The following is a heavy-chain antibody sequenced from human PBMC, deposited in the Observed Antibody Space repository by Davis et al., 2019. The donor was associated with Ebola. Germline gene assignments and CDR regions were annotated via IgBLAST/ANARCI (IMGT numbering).Heavy chain of an antibody. J-gene: IGHJ4*02. CDR3: ARHLKHAKDSSGWYDY. Sequence: GESLKISCKGSGYSFTSYWIGWVRQMHGKGLEWMGIIYPGDSDTRYSPSFQGQVTISADKSISTAYLQWSSLKASDTAMYYCARHLKHAKDSSGWYDYWGQGTLVTVSS. CDR2: IYPGDSDT. CDR1: GYSFTSYW. D-gene: IGHD6-19*01. V-gene: IGHV5-51*01.